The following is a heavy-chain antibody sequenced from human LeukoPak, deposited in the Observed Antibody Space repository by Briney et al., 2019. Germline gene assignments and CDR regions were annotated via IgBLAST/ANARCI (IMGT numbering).Heavy chain of an antibody. J-gene: IGHJ6*03. CDR2: IYYSGST. D-gene: IGHD5-12*01. CDR3: ARSGYDSTYYYYMDV. Sequence: SETLSLTCTVSGGSISSYYWSWIRQPPGKGLEWIGYIYYSGSTNYNPSLKSRITISVDTSKNQFSLKLSSVTAADTAVYYCARSGYDSTYYYYMDVWGKGTTVTISS. V-gene: IGHV4-59*01. CDR1: GGSISSYY.